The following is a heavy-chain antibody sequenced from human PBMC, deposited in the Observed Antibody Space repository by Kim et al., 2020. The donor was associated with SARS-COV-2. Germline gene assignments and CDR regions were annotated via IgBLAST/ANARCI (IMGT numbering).Heavy chain of an antibody. CDR2: GTEK. J-gene: IGHJ4*02. CDR3: ASDNWSMDY. D-gene: IGHD2-2*01. Sequence: GTEKNYGDPVKGRFTISRDNAKNSLSLQMNSLRAEDTAVYYCASDNWSMDYWGQGTLVTVSS. V-gene: IGHV3-7*03.